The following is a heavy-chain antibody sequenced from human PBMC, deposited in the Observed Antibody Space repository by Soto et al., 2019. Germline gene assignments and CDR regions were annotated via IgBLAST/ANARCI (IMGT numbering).Heavy chain of an antibody. V-gene: IGHV3-48*02. CDR3: ARDYDSSGYYDLNWFDP. CDR2: ISSSSSTI. J-gene: IGHJ5*02. Sequence: EVQLVESGGGLVQPGGSLRLSCAASGFTFSSYSMNWVRQAPGKGLEWVSYISSSSSTIYYADSVKGRFTISRDNAKNPLYLQMNSLRDEDTAVYYCARDYDSSGYYDLNWFDPRGQGTLVIVSA. D-gene: IGHD3-22*01. CDR1: GFTFSSYS.